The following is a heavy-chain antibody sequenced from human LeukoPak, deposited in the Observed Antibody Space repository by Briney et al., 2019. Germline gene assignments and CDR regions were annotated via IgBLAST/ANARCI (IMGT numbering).Heavy chain of an antibody. Sequence: KSSETLSLTCTVSGGSISSSSYSWGWIRQPPGKRLEWIGSFYFSGSTYYNPSLKSRVTISVDTSKNQFSLKLNSVTAADTVVYYCARDQGRYYGSGTYLGNWFDPWGQGTLVTVSS. CDR3: ARDQGRYYGSGTYLGNWFDP. V-gene: IGHV4-39*07. D-gene: IGHD3-10*01. CDR1: GGSISSSSYS. CDR2: FYFSGST. J-gene: IGHJ5*02.